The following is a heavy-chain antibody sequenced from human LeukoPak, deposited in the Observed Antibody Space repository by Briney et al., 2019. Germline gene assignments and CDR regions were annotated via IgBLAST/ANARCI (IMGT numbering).Heavy chain of an antibody. V-gene: IGHV1-18*01. D-gene: IGHD6-13*01. Sequence: GASVKVSCKASGYTFTSYAITWVRQTPGQGLEWMGWISACNGRTNYAQNLQDRVTLTIDTSTSTAYTELRSLKSDDTAVYFCARCESGSSWPWELGNNWGQGTPVTVSS. CDR1: GYTFTSYA. CDR3: ARCESGSSWPWELGNN. J-gene: IGHJ4*02. CDR2: ISACNGRT.